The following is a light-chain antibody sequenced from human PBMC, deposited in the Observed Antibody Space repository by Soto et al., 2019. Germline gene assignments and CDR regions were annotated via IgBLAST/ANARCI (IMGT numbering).Light chain of an antibody. V-gene: IGKV1-5*03. CDR3: QQYNSYRRT. Sequence: DIQMTQSPSTLSASVGDRVTITCRASQSISSWLAWYQQKPGKAPKLLIYKASSFESGVPSRFSGSGSGTEFTITISRLQPDDFATYYCQQYNSYRRTFGQGTKVEIK. CDR2: KAS. CDR1: QSISSW. J-gene: IGKJ1*01.